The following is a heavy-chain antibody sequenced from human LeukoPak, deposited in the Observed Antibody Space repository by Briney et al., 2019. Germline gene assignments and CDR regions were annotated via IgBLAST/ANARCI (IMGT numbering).Heavy chain of an antibody. CDR3: ARQRCSGGSCYSVYYYGMDV. D-gene: IGHD2-15*01. Sequence: PSETLSLTCTVSGGSISSYYWSWIRQPPGKGLEWIGYIYYSGSTNYNPSLKSRVTISVDTSKNQFSLKLSSVTAADTAVCYCARQRCSGGSCYSVYYYGMDVWGQGTTVTVSS. V-gene: IGHV4-59*01. CDR1: GGSISSYY. J-gene: IGHJ6*02. CDR2: IYYSGST.